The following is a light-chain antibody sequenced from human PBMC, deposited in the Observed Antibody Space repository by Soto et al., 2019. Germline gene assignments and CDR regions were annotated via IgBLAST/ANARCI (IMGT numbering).Light chain of an antibody. CDR3: SSWDGSLSGYV. CDR1: GSNY. V-gene: IGLV1-47*02. J-gene: IGLJ1*01. Sequence: GSNYVYWYQQLPGTPPKLLIYNNNQRPSGVPDRFSASKSGTSASLAIRGLRSDDDADCYCSSWDGSLSGYVFGAGTKATVL. CDR2: NNN.